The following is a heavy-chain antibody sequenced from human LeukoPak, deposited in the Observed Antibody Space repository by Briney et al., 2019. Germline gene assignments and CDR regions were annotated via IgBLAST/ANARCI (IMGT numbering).Heavy chain of an antibody. J-gene: IGHJ3*02. V-gene: IGHV3-30*01. Sequence: SXXXSCAXXGFTXSXXAMHWXXXAPXXGLXXVAVXSYDGSNKYYADSVKGRFTISRDNSKNTLYLQMNSLRAEDTAVYYCAKDRPEYYYDSSGLGAFDIWGQGTMVTVSS. CDR3: AKDRPEYYYDSSGLGAFDI. D-gene: IGHD3-22*01. CDR1: GFTXSXXA. CDR2: XSYDGSNK.